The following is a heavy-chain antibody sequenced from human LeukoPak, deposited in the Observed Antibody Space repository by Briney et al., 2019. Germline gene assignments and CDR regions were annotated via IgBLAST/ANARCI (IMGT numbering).Heavy chain of an antibody. CDR2: ISYSGST. J-gene: IGHJ5*02. CDR3: ARSLVVGATYPYH. D-gene: IGHD1-26*01. CDR1: GGSISSSNSY. Sequence: PSETLSLTCTVSGGSISSSNSYWGWIRQPPGKGLEWIGSISYSGSTYYNPSLKSRVTIFVDPSKNQFSLKLSSVTAADTAVYYCARSLVVGATYPYHWGQGTLVTVSS. V-gene: IGHV4-39*01.